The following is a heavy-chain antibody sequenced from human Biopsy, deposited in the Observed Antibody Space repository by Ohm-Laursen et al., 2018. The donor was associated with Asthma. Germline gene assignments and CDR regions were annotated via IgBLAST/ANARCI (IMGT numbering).Heavy chain of an antibody. V-gene: IGHV1-18*01. CDR1: GDTFNSAG. CDR3: ARAVDYSHYYGIDV. J-gene: IGHJ6*02. CDR2: ISVYNGNT. Sequence: ASVKVSCKTSGDTFNSAGITWVRQAPGQGLEWMGGISVYNGNTKVAQKLQDRVTMITDTSTSTAYMELRSLRSDDTAVYFCARAVDYSHYYGIDVWGQGTTVTVS. D-gene: IGHD3-10*01.